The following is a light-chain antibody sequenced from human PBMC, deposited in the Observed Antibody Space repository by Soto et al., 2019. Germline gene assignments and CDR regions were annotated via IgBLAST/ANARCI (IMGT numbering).Light chain of an antibody. CDR2: GAS. CDR3: QQRSNWPLT. V-gene: IGKV3D-20*02. J-gene: IGKJ4*01. CDR1: QSVSSSY. Sequence: EIVLTQSPGTLSLSPGERATLSCRTSQSVSSSYLAWYQQRPGQAPRLLIYGASNRATGIPDRFSGSGSGTDFTLTISRPEPEDFAVYYCQQRSNWPLTFGGGTRVEI.